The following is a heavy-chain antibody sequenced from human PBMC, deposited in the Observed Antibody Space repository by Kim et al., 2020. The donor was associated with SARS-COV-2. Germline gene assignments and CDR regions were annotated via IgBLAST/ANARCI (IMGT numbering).Heavy chain of an antibody. J-gene: IGHJ3*02. Sequence: GGSLRLSCAASGFTFSSYSMNWVRQAPGKGLEWVSSISSSSSYIYYADSVKGRFTISRDNAKNSLYLQMNSLRAEDTAVYYCTRDYGDWVDAFDIWGQGTMVTVSS. V-gene: IGHV3-21*01. CDR1: GFTFSSYS. D-gene: IGHD4-17*01. CDR2: ISSSSSYI. CDR3: TRDYGDWVDAFDI.